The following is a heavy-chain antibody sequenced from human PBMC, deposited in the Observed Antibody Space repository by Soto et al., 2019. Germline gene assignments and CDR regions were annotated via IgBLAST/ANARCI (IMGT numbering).Heavy chain of an antibody. CDR1: GFTFSNAW. CDR2: IKSKTDGGTT. Sequence: GGSLRLSCAASGFTFSNAWMNWVRQAPGKGLEWVGRIKSKTDGGTTDYAAPVKGRFTISRDDSKNMLYLQMNSLKTEDTAVYYCTTAGGLSIFGVVIIMADYYYYGMDVWGQGTTVTVSS. CDR3: TTAGGLSIFGVVIIMADYYYYGMDV. D-gene: IGHD3-3*01. J-gene: IGHJ6*02. V-gene: IGHV3-15*07.